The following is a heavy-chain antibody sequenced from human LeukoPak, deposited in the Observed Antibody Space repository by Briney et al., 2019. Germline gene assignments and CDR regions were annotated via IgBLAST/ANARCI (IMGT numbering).Heavy chain of an antibody. V-gene: IGHV1-46*01. CDR1: GYTFTSYY. CDR2: INPSGGST. CDR3: ARSRDYFDY. J-gene: IGHJ4*02. Sequence: ASVKVSCTASGYTFTSYYIHWVRQAPGQRHEWMGIINPSGGSTSYAQKFQSRVTMTRDTSTSTVYMELSSLRSEDTAVYYCARSRDYFDYWGQGTLVTVSS.